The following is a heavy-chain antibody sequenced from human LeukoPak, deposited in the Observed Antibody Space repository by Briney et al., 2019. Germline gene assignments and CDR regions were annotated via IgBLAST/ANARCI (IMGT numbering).Heavy chain of an antibody. CDR1: GYTFTGYC. CDR2: INPSGSST. V-gene: IGHV1-46*01. J-gene: IGHJ5*02. D-gene: IGHD1-26*01. Sequence: GASVKVSCKASGYTFTGYCMHWVRQAPGQGLEWMGLINPSGSSTTYAQRFQGRVTMTRDISTSTDYMEPTSLTSDDTAMYYCARDNSVGETAWWFDPWGQGTLVTVSS. CDR3: ARDNSVGETAWWFDP.